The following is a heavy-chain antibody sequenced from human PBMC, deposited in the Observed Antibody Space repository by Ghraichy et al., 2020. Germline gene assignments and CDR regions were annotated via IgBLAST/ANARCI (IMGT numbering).Heavy chain of an antibody. V-gene: IGHV3-30*04. CDR1: GFTFSSYA. J-gene: IGHJ4*02. CDR3: ASSSSWYPDY. D-gene: IGHD6-13*01. CDR2: ISYDGSNK. Sequence: GGSLRLSCAASGFTFSSYAMHWVRQAPGKGLEWVAVISYDGSNKYYADSVKGRFTISRDNSKNTLYLQMNSLRAEDTAVYYCASSSSWYPDYWGQGTLVTVSS.